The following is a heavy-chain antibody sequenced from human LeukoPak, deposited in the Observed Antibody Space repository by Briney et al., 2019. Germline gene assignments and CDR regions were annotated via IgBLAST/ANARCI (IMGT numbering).Heavy chain of an antibody. CDR1: GFTLSSYW. V-gene: IGHV3-7*01. CDR3: ARAIGKSEGY. J-gene: IGHJ4*02. Sequence: RGSLRLSCAASGFTLSSYWMSWVRQAPGKWLEWVANIKQDGSEKYYVDSVKGRFTISRDNAKNSVYLQMNSLRAEDTAVYYCARAIGKSEGYWGQGTLVTVSS. CDR2: IKQDGSEK. D-gene: IGHD4-23*01.